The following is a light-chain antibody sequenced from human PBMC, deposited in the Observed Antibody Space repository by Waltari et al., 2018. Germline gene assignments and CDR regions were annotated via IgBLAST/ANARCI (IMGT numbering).Light chain of an antibody. CDR2: DAS. Sequence: IVLTQSPATLSLSPGESATLSCRASQNVRTYLAWFQHRPGQAPRLLIYDASNRATDVPARFTGSGSGTDFTLTISSLQPEDFALYYCQERSNWPGGAFGGGTKVEIK. J-gene: IGKJ4*01. CDR3: QERSNWPGGA. V-gene: IGKV3-11*01. CDR1: QNVRTY.